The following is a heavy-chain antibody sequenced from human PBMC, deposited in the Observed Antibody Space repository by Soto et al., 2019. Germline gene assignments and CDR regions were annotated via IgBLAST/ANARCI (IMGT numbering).Heavy chain of an antibody. CDR3: VRGTRDCSSTSCYTPLGSFFYRMDV. D-gene: IGHD2-2*02. V-gene: IGHV1-69*06. J-gene: IGHJ6*02. CDR2: IIPIFVTA. Sequence: QVQVVQSGAEVKKPGSSVKVSCKASGGSFSNYGISWVRQAPGEGLEWMGGIIPIFVTARYAQKFRDRLTINADKTTRTGSMDLSGQRSEYTARYFCVRGTRDCSSTSCYTPLGSFFYRMDVWGQGTTVTVSS. CDR1: GGSFSNYG.